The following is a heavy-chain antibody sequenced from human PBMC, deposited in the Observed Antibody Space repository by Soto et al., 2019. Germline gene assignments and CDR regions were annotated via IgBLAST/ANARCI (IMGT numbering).Heavy chain of an antibody. CDR1: GGTFSSYA. CDR2: IIPIFGTA. V-gene: IGHV1-69*01. Sequence: QVQLVQSGAEVKKPGSSVKVSCKASGGTFSSYAISWVRQAPGQGLEWMGGIIPIFGTANYAQKFQGRVTITADESTSTAYMELSSLRSEDTAVYYCASTLTTEHIVVVTGIPVFDYWGQGTLVTVSS. J-gene: IGHJ4*02. D-gene: IGHD2-21*02. CDR3: ASTLTTEHIVVVTGIPVFDY.